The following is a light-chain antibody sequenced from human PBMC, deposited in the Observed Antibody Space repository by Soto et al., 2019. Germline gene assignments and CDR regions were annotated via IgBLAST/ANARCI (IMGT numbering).Light chain of an antibody. Sequence: QSVLTQPHSVSAAPGQKVTISCSGSGPNVGTYSVSWYQHLPGTAPKLLIYDSTTRPSGIPDRFSGSKSGTSATLGITGLQTGDDAEYYCGVWDRSLTTYVFGPGTKLTVL. V-gene: IGLV1-51*01. CDR1: GPNVGTYS. CDR3: GVWDRSLTTYV. CDR2: DST. J-gene: IGLJ1*01.